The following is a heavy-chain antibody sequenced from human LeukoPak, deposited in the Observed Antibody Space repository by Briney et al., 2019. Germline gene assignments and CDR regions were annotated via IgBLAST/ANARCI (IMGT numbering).Heavy chain of an antibody. V-gene: IGHV3-30*03. Sequence: GRSLRLSCAASGFTFSNYGMHWVRQAPGKGLEWVAVVSNEGGVQYYADSVKGRFTISRDNSKNTLSLQLNSLRADDTAVYYCARDVWTGVAVSDYWGQGTLVTVSS. CDR1: GFTFSNYG. CDR3: ARDVWTGVAVSDY. J-gene: IGHJ4*02. D-gene: IGHD6-19*01. CDR2: VSNEGGVQ.